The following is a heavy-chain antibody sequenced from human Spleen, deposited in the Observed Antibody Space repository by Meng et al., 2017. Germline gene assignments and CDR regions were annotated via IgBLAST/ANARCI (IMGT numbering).Heavy chain of an antibody. J-gene: IGHJ4*02. V-gene: IGHV4-38-2*02. CDR1: GYSITGSYN. D-gene: IGHD6-13*01. CDR3: ARDLLYSSFDY. CDR2: IYQSGST. Sequence: SETLSLTCAVSGYSITGSYNWGWIRQSPGKGLEWIGSIYQSGSTYYNPSLKSRVTISVDTSKNQFSLKLSSVTAADTAVYYCARDLLYSSFDYWGQGTLVTVSS.